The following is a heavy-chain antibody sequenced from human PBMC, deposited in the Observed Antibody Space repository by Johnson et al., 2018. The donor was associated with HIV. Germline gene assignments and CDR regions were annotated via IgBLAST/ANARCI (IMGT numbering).Heavy chain of an antibody. CDR3: AKWGTITGTTGVFDI. CDR1: GFTFSSYA. J-gene: IGHJ3*02. D-gene: IGHD1-7*01. CDR2: ISYDGSNK. V-gene: IGHV3-30*04. Sequence: QVQLVESGGGLVQPGGSLTLSCAASGFTFSSYAMHWVRQAPGQGLEWVAVISYDGSNKYYADSVKGRFTISRDNSKHTLYLQMNSLRAEDTAVYYCAKWGTITGTTGVFDIWGQGTMVTVSS.